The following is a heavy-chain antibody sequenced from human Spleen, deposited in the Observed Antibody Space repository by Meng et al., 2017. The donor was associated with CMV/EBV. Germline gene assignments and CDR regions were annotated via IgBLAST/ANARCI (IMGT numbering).Heavy chain of an antibody. CDR2: ISGYDDNT. J-gene: IGHJ4*02. CDR3: ARDSVDQAAIYSF. Sequence: KAAGYTFTNNANSWARQAPGQGLEWMGWISGYDDNTNYAQKFQGRVSMTTDTSTSTAYMDLRNLKSDDTAVYYCARDSVDQAAIYSFWGQGTLVTVSS. V-gene: IGHV1-18*01. CDR1: GYTFTNNA. D-gene: IGHD2-15*01.